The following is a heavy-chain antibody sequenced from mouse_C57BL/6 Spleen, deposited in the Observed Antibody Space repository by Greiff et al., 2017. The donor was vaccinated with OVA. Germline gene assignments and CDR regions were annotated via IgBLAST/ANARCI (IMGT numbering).Heavy chain of an antibody. V-gene: IGHV1-52*01. Sequence: VQLQQSGAELVRPGSSVKLSCKASGYTFTSYWMHWVKQRPIQGLEWIGNIDPSDSETHYNQKFKDKATLTVDKSSSTAYMQLSSLTSEDSAVYYCARWGLGRGYFDYWGQGTTLTVSS. D-gene: IGHD4-1*01. CDR3: ARWGLGRGYFDY. CDR2: IDPSDSET. CDR1: GYTFTSYW. J-gene: IGHJ2*01.